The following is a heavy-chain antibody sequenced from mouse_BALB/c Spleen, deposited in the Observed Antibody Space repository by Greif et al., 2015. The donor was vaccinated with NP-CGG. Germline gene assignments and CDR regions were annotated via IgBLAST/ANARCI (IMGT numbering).Heavy chain of an antibody. Sequence: VQLQQSGPGLVQPSQSLSITCTVSGFSLTSYGVHWVRQSPGKGLEWLGVIWSGGSTDYNAAFISRLSISKDNSKSQVFFKMNSLQANDTAIYYCARNRGYDLYAMDYWGQGTSVTVSS. J-gene: IGHJ4*01. CDR1: GFSLTSYG. CDR2: IWSGGST. CDR3: ARNRGYDLYAMDY. D-gene: IGHD2-3*01. V-gene: IGHV2-2*02.